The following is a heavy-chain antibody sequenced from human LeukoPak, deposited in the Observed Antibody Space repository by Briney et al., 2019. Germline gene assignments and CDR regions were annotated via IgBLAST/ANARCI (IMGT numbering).Heavy chain of an antibody. D-gene: IGHD5-12*01. Sequence: SETLSLTCTVSGGSISSYYWSWIRQPPGKGLEWIGYIYYSGSTNYNPSLKSRVTISVDTSKNQFSLKLSSVTAADTAVYYCAGAYSGYVPFGYWGQGTLVTVSS. CDR3: AGAYSGYVPFGY. CDR2: IYYSGST. CDR1: GGSISSYY. V-gene: IGHV4-59*01. J-gene: IGHJ4*02.